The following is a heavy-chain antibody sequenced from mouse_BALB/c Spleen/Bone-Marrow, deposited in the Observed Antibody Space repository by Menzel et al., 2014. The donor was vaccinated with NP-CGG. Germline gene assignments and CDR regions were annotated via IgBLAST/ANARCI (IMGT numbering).Heavy chain of an antibody. CDR1: GFDFSRYW. Sequence: EVKLMESGGGLVQPGGSLKLSCAASGFDFSRYWVSWVRQAPGKGLEWIGEINPDSSTINYTPSLKDKFIISRDNAKNMLYLQMSKVRSEDTALYYCSRLYYYGNFAYWGQGTLVTVSA. CDR2: INPDSSTI. CDR3: SRLYYYGNFAY. V-gene: IGHV4-1*02. D-gene: IGHD1-1*01. J-gene: IGHJ3*01.